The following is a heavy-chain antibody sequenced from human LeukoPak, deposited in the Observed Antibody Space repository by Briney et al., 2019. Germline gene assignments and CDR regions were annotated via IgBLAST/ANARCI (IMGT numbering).Heavy chain of an antibody. Sequence: GGSLRLSCAASGFTFSSYSMNWVRQAPGKGLEWVSYISSSSSTIYYADSVKGRFTVSRDNAKNSLYLQMDSLRAEDTALYYCARALEYSTFDYWGQGTLVTVSS. V-gene: IGHV3-48*01. CDR3: ARALEYSTFDY. D-gene: IGHD6-6*01. CDR1: GFTFSSYS. CDR2: ISSSSSTI. J-gene: IGHJ4*02.